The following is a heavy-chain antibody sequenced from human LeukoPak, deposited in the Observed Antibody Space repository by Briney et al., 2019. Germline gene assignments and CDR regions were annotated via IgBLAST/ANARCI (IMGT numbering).Heavy chain of an antibody. Sequence: ASVKVSCKASGGTFSSYAISWVRQAPGQGLEWIGGIIPIFGTANYAQKFQGRVTITADKSTSTAYMELSSLRSEDTAVYYCARGLSGPADGMDVWGKGTTVTVSS. CDR1: GGTFSSYA. CDR3: ARGLSGPADGMDV. J-gene: IGHJ6*04. D-gene: IGHD6-19*01. CDR2: IIPIFGTA. V-gene: IGHV1-69*06.